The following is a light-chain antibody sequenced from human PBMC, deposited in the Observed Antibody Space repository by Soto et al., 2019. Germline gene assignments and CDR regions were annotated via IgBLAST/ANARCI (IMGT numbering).Light chain of an antibody. CDR3: LQYNFWRPYS. V-gene: IGKV3-15*01. J-gene: IGKJ2*03. Sequence: EIVMTQSPATLSLSPGERATLSCRASQSVGNSLAWYQLKPGQVPRLLIFDTYTRATGTPARFSGSGSGAEFTLTTSSLQSEDFAVSYCLQYNFWRPYSFGQGTKLEI. CDR2: DTY. CDR1: QSVGNS.